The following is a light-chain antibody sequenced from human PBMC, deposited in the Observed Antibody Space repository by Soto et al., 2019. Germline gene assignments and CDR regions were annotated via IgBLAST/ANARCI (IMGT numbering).Light chain of an antibody. CDR3: SSSDASNNFDFV. CDR1: SSDVGGYNY. Sequence: QSVLTQPPSASGSPGQSVTISCTGTSSDVGGYNYVSWYQQYPGRAPKLMIYEVTKRPSGVPDRFSGSKSGNTASLTVSGLQAEDEADYYCSSSDASNNFDFVFRGGNK. V-gene: IGLV2-8*01. CDR2: EVT. J-gene: IGLJ3*02.